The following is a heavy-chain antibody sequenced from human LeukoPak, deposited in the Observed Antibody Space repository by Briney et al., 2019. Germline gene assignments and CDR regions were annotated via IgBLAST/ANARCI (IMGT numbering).Heavy chain of an antibody. CDR2: ISFHGSDK. J-gene: IGHJ3*02. Sequence: GGSLRLSCAASGFIFSTYTMHWVRQAPGKGLEWVASISFHGSDKFYADSVKGLFTISRDNSKDTLSLQMNSLRAEDTAVYYCAREGKTYSYDRSAYSDDAFDIWGQGTMVTVSS. CDR1: GFIFSTYT. CDR3: AREGKTYSYDRSAYSDDAFDI. V-gene: IGHV3-30*04. D-gene: IGHD3-22*01.